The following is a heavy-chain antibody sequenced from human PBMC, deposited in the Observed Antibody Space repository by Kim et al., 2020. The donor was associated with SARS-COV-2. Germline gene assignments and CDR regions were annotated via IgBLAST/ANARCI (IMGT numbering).Heavy chain of an antibody. V-gene: IGHV3-23*01. CDR1: GFTFFGHA. J-gene: IGHJ4*02. CDR2: IDGSDGTT. CDR3: LKGGWGWIWDY. Sequence: GGSLRLSCTTSGFTFFGHAMSWVRQAPGKGLEWVSSIDGSDGTTYYVDSVKGRFSISRDDSRNTQYLQMSALRADDTAAYYCLKGGWGWIWDYWGEGTLVTVSA. D-gene: IGHD2-21*01.